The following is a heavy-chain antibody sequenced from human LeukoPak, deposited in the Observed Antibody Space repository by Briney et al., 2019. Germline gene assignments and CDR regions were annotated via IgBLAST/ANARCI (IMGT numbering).Heavy chain of an antibody. D-gene: IGHD6-19*01. CDR3: ARDRQWLVDH. V-gene: IGHV4-4*07. Sequence: PSETLSLTCTVPGDSLSSYYWSWISERAGKELEWIGRVYVTGSTNLNPALQSRVTMSVDTSKNQFSLKLTSVTAADTAVYYCARDRQWLVDHWGQGTLVTVSS. CDR1: GDSLSSYY. J-gene: IGHJ5*02. CDR2: VYVTGST.